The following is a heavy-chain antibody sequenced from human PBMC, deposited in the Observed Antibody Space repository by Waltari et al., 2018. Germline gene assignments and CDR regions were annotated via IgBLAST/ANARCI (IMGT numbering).Heavy chain of an antibody. J-gene: IGHJ6*02. CDR1: GGSFNTYS. Sequence: QVQLQQWGAGLLKPSETLSLTCDVYGGSFNTYSWAWIRQPPEKGLEWIGEINDSGDANSHPSLKSRVTISVDTSKNRFSLKLNSVTAADTAVYYCAGGTIGSGSYYDGGMDVWGQGTTVTVSS. V-gene: IGHV4-34*01. D-gene: IGHD1-26*01. CDR3: AGGTIGSGSYYDGGMDV. CDR2: INDSGDA.